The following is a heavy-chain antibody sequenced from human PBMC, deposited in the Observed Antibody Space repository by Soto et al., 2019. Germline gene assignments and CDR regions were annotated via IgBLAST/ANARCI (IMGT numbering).Heavy chain of an antibody. CDR1: GYAFTTYG. V-gene: IGHV1-18*01. CDR3: ARVLWFGELSHYYYAMDV. CDR2: ISAYNGNT. D-gene: IGHD3-10*01. J-gene: IGHJ6*02. Sequence: ASVKVSCKASGYAFTTYGISWVRQAPGQGLEWMGWISAYNGNTNYAQKFQGRVTMTTDTSTSTAYMDLRSLRSDDTAVYYCARVLWFGELSHYYYAMDVWGQGTTVTVSS.